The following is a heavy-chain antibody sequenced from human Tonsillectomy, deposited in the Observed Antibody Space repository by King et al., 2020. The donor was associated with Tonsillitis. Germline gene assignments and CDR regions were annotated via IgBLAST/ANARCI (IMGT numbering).Heavy chain of an antibody. Sequence: QLVQSGGGLVKPGGSLRLSCAASGFTFSSYTMNWVRQAPGKGLEWVSSISSSSSYIYYADSVKGRFTISRDNAKNSLYLQMNSLRAEDTAVYYCARGYRSSSCFDYWGQGTLVTVSS. V-gene: IGHV3-21*01. D-gene: IGHD6-6*01. CDR1: GFTFSSYT. CDR2: ISSSSSYI. J-gene: IGHJ4*02. CDR3: ARGYRSSSCFDY.